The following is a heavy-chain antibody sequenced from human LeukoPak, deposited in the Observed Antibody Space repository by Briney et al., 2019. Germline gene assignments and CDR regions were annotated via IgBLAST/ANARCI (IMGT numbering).Heavy chain of an antibody. J-gene: IGHJ3*02. CDR3: AKGSQLLWFGELSDAFDI. CDR2: IRYDGSNK. V-gene: IGHV3-30*02. Sequence: SGGSLRLSCAASGFTISSYGMHWVRQAPGKGLEWVAFIRYDGSNKYYADSVKGRFTISRDNSKNTLYLQMNSLRAEDTAVYYCAKGSQLLWFGELSDAFDIWGQGTMVTVSS. D-gene: IGHD3-10*01. CDR1: GFTISSYG.